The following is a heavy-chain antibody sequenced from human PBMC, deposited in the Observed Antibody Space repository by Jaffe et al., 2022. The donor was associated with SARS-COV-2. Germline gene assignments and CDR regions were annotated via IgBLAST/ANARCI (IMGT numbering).Heavy chain of an antibody. D-gene: IGHD2-2*01. V-gene: IGHV1-3*01. CDR3: ALGYCSSTSCYVPQPPDY. J-gene: IGHJ4*02. CDR1: GYTFTSYA. Sequence: QVQLVQSGAEVKKPGASVKVSCKASGYTFTSYAMHWVRQAPGQRLEWMGWINAGNGNTKYSQKFQGRVTITRDTSASTAYMELSSLRSEDTAVYYCALGYCSSTSCYVPQPPDYWGQGTLVTVSS. CDR2: INAGNGNT.